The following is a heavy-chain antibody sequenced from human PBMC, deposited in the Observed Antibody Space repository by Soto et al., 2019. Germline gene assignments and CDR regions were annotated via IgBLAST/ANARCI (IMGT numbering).Heavy chain of an antibody. V-gene: IGHV6-1*01. CDR3: ARTPASGTLGP. J-gene: IGHJ5*02. Sequence: SQTLSLTCAISGDSVSSNNADWNWIRQSPSRGLEWLGRTYYRSKWYNEYAVSVKSRITIDPDTSKNQFSLQLNSVTPEDTAVYYCARTPASGTLGPWGQGTLVTVSS. CDR1: GDSVSSNNAD. CDR2: TYYRSKWYN. D-gene: IGHD6-13*01.